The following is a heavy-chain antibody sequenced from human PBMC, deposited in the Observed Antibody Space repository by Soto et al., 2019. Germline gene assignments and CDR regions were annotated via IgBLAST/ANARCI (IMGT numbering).Heavy chain of an antibody. D-gene: IGHD3-10*01. CDR1: GYTFTGYY. Sequence: QVQLVQSGAEVKKPGASVKVSCKASGYTFTGYYMHWVRQAPGQGLEWMGWINPNSGGTNYAQKFQGWVTMTRDTSISTADMELSRLISDDTAVYYCARDSSLWFGELSPYYYYGMDVWGQGTTVTVSS. V-gene: IGHV1-2*04. CDR2: INPNSGGT. J-gene: IGHJ6*02. CDR3: ARDSSLWFGELSPYYYYGMDV.